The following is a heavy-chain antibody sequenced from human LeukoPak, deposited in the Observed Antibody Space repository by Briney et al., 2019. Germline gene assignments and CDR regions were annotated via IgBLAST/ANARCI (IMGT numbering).Heavy chain of an antibody. CDR2: MKQSGTP. J-gene: IGHJ4*02. CDR3: ASRPFIYGFRTYFDN. D-gene: IGHD3-10*01. CDR1: GLSFSAFH. V-gene: IGHV4-34*01. Sequence: SETLSLTCAVYGLSFSAFHWNWIRQPPAKGLEWLGEMKQSGTPRYNPSLQSRVTISVDKSKNQFSLNVRSVTAADTAVYYCASRPFIYGFRTYFDNWAQGTLVTVSS.